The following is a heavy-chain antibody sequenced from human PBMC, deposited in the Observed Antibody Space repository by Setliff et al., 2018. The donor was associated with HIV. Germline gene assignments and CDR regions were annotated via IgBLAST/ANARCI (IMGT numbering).Heavy chain of an antibody. Sequence: ASVKVSCKASGYTFTDYFIHWVHQAPGKGLEWMGRVDSEDGETKYAEKFQGRLTITADTSIDTAYMELISLTSEDTAVYYCATQRWLLPDYWGQGTLVTVS. CDR3: ATQRWLLPDY. D-gene: IGHD2-15*01. CDR2: VDSEDGET. V-gene: IGHV1-69-2*01. CDR1: GYTFTDYF. J-gene: IGHJ4*02.